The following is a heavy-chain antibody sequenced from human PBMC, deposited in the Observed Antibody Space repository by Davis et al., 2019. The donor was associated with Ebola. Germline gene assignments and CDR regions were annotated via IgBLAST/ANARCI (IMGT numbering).Heavy chain of an antibody. V-gene: IGHV1-2*02. CDR2: INPNSGGT. J-gene: IGHJ4*02. Sequence: ASVKVSCKASGYTFTSYGISWVRQAPGQGLEWMGWINPNSGGTNYAQKFQGRVTMTRDTSISTAYMELSRLRSDDTAVYYCARVWEYYDSSGYWYYFDYWGQGTLVTVSS. D-gene: IGHD3-22*01. CDR1: GYTFTSYG. CDR3: ARVWEYYDSSGYWYYFDY.